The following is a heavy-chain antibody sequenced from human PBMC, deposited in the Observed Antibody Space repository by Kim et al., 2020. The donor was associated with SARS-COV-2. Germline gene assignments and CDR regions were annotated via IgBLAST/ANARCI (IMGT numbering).Heavy chain of an antibody. CDR3: ARGTRRSTRYGSGSLDDY. D-gene: IGHD3-10*01. Sequence: SETLSLTCAVYGGSFSGYYWSWIRQPPGKGLEWIGEINHSGSTNYNPSLKSRVTISVDTSKNQFSLKLSSVTAADTAVYYCARGTRRSTRYGSGSLDDYWGQGTLVTVSS. CDR2: INHSGST. V-gene: IGHV4-34*01. CDR1: GGSFSGYY. J-gene: IGHJ4*02.